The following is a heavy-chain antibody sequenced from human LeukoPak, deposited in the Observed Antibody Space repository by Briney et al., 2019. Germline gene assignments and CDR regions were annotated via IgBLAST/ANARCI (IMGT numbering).Heavy chain of an antibody. CDR2: IYYSGST. J-gene: IGHJ4*02. CDR1: GGSISSYY. V-gene: IGHV4-59*01. CDR3: ANVPMAVAGTSEGY. Sequence: SETLSLTCTVSGGSISSYYWSWIRQPPGKGLEWIGYIYYSGSTNYNPSLKSRVTISVDTSKNQFSLKVSSVTAADTAVYYCANVPMAVAGTSEGYWGQGILVTVSS. D-gene: IGHD6-19*01.